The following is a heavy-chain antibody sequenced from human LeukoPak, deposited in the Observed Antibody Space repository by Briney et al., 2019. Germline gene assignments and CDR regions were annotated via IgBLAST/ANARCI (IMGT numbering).Heavy chain of an antibody. J-gene: IGHJ5*02. CDR3: AALEYGDPKWFDP. V-gene: IGHV3-43*02. CDR2: ISANGLTT. CDR1: GFNLDDYP. Sequence: PGGSLRLSCTISGFNLDDYPLHWVRQVPGKGLEWVSLISANGLTTYYADSVKGRFTISRDSGNRSLYLQMNSLRTDDTGFYYCAALEYGDPKWFDPWGQGTPVTISS. D-gene: IGHD4-17*01.